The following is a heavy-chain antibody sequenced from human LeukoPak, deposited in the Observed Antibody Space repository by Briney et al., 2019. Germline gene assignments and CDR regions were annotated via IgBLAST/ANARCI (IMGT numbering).Heavy chain of an antibody. J-gene: IGHJ4*02. D-gene: IGHD1-14*01. Sequence: PGGSLRLSCTASGFTFSKAWMSWVRQAPGKGLEWVANIKPDGSGTNYVDSVKGRFTISRDNAKNSAYLQMNSLRAEDTALYYCLASSGYWGQGTLVSVSS. CDR2: IKPDGSGT. CDR3: LASSGY. CDR1: GFTFSKAW. V-gene: IGHV3-7*05.